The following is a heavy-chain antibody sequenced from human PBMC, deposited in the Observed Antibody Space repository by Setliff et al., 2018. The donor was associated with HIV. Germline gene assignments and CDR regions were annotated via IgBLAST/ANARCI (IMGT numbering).Heavy chain of an antibody. V-gene: IGHV3-43D*03. D-gene: IGHD3-9*01. CDR3: SKGTMNHDFLTGYSPFDS. CDR1: GFNFNDYS. Sequence: GESLKISCVASGFNFNDYSMHWVRQTPGKTLEWVSLISWDSGRTDYAVSVRGRFTISRDNSKNSLYLQMQSLRPEDTALYYCSKGTMNHDFLTGYSPFDSWGQGTQVTVSS. J-gene: IGHJ4*02. CDR2: ISWDSGRT.